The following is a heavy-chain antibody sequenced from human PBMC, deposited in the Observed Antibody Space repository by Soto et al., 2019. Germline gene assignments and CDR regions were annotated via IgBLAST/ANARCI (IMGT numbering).Heavy chain of an antibody. J-gene: IGHJ5*02. Sequence: GGSLRLSCAASGFTFSSYGMHWVRQAPGKGLEWVALISYDGENQYFTDSVRGRFTISRDNSKTAVYLEMNNLRLDDTATYYCVSPHSESSNAFDLWGQGTLVTVSS. CDR1: GFTFSSYG. CDR3: VSPHSESSNAFDL. CDR2: ISYDGENQ. D-gene: IGHD3-10*01. V-gene: IGHV3-30*19.